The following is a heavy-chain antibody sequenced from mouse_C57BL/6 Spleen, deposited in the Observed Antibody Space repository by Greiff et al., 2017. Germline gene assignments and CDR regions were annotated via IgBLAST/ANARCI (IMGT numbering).Heavy chain of an antibody. D-gene: IGHD2-2*01. V-gene: IGHV1-18*01. J-gene: IGHJ4*01. CDR2: INPNNGGT. CDR3: ARVWLRRGLPMDY. Sequence: EVMLVESGPELVKPGASVKIPCKASGYTFTDYNMDWVKQSHGKSLEWIGDINPNNGGTIYNQKFKGKATLTVDKSSSTAYMELRSLTSEDTAVYYCARVWLRRGLPMDYWGQGTSVTVSS. CDR1: GYTFTDYN.